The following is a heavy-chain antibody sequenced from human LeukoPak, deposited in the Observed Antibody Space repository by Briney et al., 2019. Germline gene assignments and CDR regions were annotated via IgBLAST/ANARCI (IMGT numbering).Heavy chain of an antibody. J-gene: IGHJ5*02. CDR3: AREEGYCSSTSCSNWSDP. D-gene: IGHD2-2*01. Sequence: GASVKVSCKASGYTFTSYAMHWVRQAPGQRLEWMGWINAGNGNTKYSQKFQGRVTITRDTSASTAYMELSSLRSEDTAVYYCAREEGYCSSTSCSNWSDPWGQGTLVTVPS. CDR1: GYTFTSYA. V-gene: IGHV1-3*01. CDR2: INAGNGNT.